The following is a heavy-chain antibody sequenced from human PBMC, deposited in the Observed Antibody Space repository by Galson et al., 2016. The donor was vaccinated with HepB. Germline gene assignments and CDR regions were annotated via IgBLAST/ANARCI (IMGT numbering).Heavy chain of an antibody. V-gene: IGHV3-53*01. Sequence: SLRLSCAASGFIVSANYMSWVRQAPGKGLEWVSVIYSGISPYYADPVKGRFTISRDVSTNTLYLQMVNLRAEDTAVYYCARVRGHYYMDVWGKGTTVTVSS. CDR1: GFIVSANY. CDR3: ARVRGHYYMDV. CDR2: IYSGISP. J-gene: IGHJ6*03.